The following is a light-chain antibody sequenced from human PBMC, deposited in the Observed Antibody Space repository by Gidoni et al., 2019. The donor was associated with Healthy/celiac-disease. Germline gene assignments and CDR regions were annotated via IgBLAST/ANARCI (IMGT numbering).Light chain of an antibody. V-gene: IGKV4-1*01. J-gene: IGKJ2*01. Sequence: DLVLTQSPDSLAVSLGERATITFLAWYQQKPGQPPKLLIYWASTRESGVPDRFRGSGSGTDFTLTISSLQAEDVAVYYCQQYYSTPHTFXQXTKLEIK. CDR2: WAS. CDR3: QQYYSTPHT.